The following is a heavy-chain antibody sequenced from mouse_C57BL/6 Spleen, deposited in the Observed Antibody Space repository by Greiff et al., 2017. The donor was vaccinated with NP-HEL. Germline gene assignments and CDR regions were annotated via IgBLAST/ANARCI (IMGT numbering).Heavy chain of an antibody. CDR1: GYTFTSYW. V-gene: IGHV1-74*01. D-gene: IGHD1-1*01. Sequence: QVHVKQPGAELVKPGASVKVSCKASGYTFTSYWMHWVKQRPGQGLEWIGRIHPSDSDTNYNQKFKGKATLTVDKSSSTAYMQLSSLTSEDSAVYYCAGHYYGSSYDWYFDVWGTGTTVTVSS. J-gene: IGHJ1*03. CDR3: AGHYYGSSYDWYFDV. CDR2: IHPSDSDT.